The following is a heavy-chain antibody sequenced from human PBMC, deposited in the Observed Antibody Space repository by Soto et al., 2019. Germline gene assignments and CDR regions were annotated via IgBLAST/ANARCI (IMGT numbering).Heavy chain of an antibody. CDR3: ARGGVVVVAATPPYYYYYYGMDV. V-gene: IGHV1-2*04. D-gene: IGHD2-15*01. J-gene: IGHJ6*02. CDR2: INPNSGGT. Sequence: GASVKVSCKASGYTFTGYYMHWVRQAPGQGLEWMGRINPNSGGTNYAQKFQGWVTMTRDTSISTAYMELSRLRSDDTAVYYCARGGVVVVAATPPYYYYYYGMDVWGQGTTVTVSS. CDR1: GYTFTGYY.